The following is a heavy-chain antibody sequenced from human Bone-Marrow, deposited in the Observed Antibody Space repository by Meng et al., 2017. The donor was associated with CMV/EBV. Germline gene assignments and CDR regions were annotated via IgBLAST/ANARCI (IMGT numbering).Heavy chain of an antibody. V-gene: IGHV1-69*05. CDR3: AREISGSYSAGGY. D-gene: IGHD1-26*01. J-gene: IGHJ4*02. CDR2: IIPIFGTA. Sequence: SVKVSCKASGGTFSSYAISWVRQAPGQGLEWMGGIIPIFGTANYAQKFQGRVTITTDESTSTAYMELSSLRSEDTAVYYCAREISGSYSAGGYWGQGTLVTVSS. CDR1: GGTFSSYA.